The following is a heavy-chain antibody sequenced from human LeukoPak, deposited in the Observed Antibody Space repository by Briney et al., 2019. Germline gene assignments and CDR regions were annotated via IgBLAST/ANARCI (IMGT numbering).Heavy chain of an antibody. D-gene: IGHD6-13*01. CDR3: ARVSSWYRAADY. V-gene: IGHV4-34*01. Sequence: SETLSLTYAVYGGSFSGYYWSWIRQPPGKGLEWIGEINHSGSTNYNPSLKSRVTISVDTSKNQFSLKLSSVTAADTAVYYCARVSSWYRAADYWGQGTLVTVSS. CDR1: GGSFSGYY. CDR2: INHSGST. J-gene: IGHJ4*02.